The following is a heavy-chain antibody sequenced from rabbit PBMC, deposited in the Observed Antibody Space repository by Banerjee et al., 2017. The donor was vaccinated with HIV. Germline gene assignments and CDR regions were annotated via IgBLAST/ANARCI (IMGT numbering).Heavy chain of an antibody. D-gene: IGHD2-1*01. CDR1: GFDFSSNA. CDR2: IYNGNGNT. Sequence: QEQLKESGGGLVQPGGSLKLFCKASGFDFSSNAMCWVRQAPGKGPEWIACIYNGNGNTYDASWVKGRFTISKPSSTTVTLQMTSLTAADTATYFCARESGGPIYGDGGFDLWGQGTLVTVS. CDR3: ARESGGPIYGDGGFDL. J-gene: IGHJ4*01. V-gene: IGHV1S47*01.